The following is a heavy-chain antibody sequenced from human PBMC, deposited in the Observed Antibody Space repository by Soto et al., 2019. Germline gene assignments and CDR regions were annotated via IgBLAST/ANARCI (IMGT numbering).Heavy chain of an antibody. CDR3: ARFSGIAAAGHYYYMDV. D-gene: IGHD6-13*01. V-gene: IGHV1-69*02. CDR1: GGTFSSYT. CDR2: IIPILGIA. Sequence: GASVKVSCKASGGTFSSYTIIWVRQAPGQGLEWMGRIIPILGIANYAQKFQGRVTITADKSTSTAYMELSSLRSEDTAVYYCARFSGIAAAGHYYYMDVWGKGTTVTVSS. J-gene: IGHJ6*03.